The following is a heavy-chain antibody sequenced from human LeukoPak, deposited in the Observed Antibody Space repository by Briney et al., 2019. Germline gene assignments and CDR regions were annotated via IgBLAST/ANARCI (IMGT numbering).Heavy chain of an antibody. J-gene: IGHJ6*02. CDR3: ARFPRSGGNLSYGMDV. D-gene: IGHD2-15*01. Sequence: GGSLRLSCAASGFTFSSYDMHWVRQATGKGLEWVSAIGTAGDTCYPGSVKGRFTISRENAKNSLYLQMNSLRAGDTAVYYCARFPRSGGNLSYGMDVWGQGTTVTVSS. CDR2: IGTAGDT. CDR1: GFTFSSYD. V-gene: IGHV3-13*01.